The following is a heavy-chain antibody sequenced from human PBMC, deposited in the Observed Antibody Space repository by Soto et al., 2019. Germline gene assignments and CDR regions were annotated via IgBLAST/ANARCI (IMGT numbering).Heavy chain of an antibody. CDR2: IRSKANSYAT. D-gene: IGHD3-3*01. V-gene: IGHV3-73*01. J-gene: IGHJ3*02. CDR3: TREYDFWSGVDAFDI. CDR1: GFTFSGSA. Sequence: EVQLVESGGGLVQPGGSLKLSCAASGFTFSGSAMHWVRQASGKGLEWVGRIRSKANSYATAYAASVKGRFTISRDDSKNTAYLQMNSLKTEDTVVYYCTREYDFWSGVDAFDIWGQGTMVTVSS.